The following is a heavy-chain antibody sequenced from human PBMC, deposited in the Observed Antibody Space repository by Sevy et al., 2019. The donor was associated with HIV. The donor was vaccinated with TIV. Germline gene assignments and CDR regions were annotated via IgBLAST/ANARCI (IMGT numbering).Heavy chain of an antibody. J-gene: IGHJ4*02. V-gene: IGHV4-34*01. Sequence: SETLSLTCSVYGGSLTDYYWTWIRQPPGKGLEWIGEVNHRGTTNYNPPLKSRVTISIDTSKNQFSLKLNSMTAADTAVYYCARDFEAGAHFDYWGRGTLVTVSS. CDR1: GGSLTDYY. CDR2: VNHRGTT. D-gene: IGHD1-26*01. CDR3: ARDFEAGAHFDY.